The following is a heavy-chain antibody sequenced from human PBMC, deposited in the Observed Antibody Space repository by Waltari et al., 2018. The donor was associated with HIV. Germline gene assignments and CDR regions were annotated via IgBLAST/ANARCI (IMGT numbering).Heavy chain of an antibody. CDR2: IRYDGSNK. CDR1: GFTFPKDG. J-gene: IGHJ4*02. D-gene: IGHD6-13*01. V-gene: IGHV3-33*01. CDR3: ARDAAPNSHTPSSSDV. Sequence: QVQLVESGGGVVQPGTSLRLSCAASGFTFPKDGMHWVRQAPGKGLEWVTLIRYDGSNKYYADSVKGRFTISRDNSKNTLYLQMNSLRAEDTAVYYCARDAAPNSHTPSSSDVWGQGTLVTVSS.